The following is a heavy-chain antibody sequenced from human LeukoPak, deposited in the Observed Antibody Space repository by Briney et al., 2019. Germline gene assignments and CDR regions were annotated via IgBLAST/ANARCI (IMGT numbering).Heavy chain of an antibody. Sequence: PGGSLRLSCAASGFTFNSYLMYWVRQAPGKGLVWVSGINSDGKTTHYADSVKGRFTISRDNAKTTLYLQMNSLRAEDTAVYYCARDITLTRGGRCDYWGQGPLVSVSA. CDR2: INSDGKTT. D-gene: IGHD3-10*01. CDR1: GFTFNSYL. CDR3: ARDITLTRGGRCDY. J-gene: IGHJ4*02. V-gene: IGHV3-74*01.